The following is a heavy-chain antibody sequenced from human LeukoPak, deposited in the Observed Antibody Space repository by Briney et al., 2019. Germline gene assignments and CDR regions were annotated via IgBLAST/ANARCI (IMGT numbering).Heavy chain of an antibody. CDR1: GGSISSSSYY. V-gene: IGHV4-39*07. CDR3: ARRPQYSGSYRTLSWFDP. CDR2: IYYSGST. J-gene: IGHJ5*02. Sequence: PSETLSLTCTVSGGSISSSSYYWGWIRQPPGKGLEWIGSIYYSGSTYYNPSLKSRVTISVDTSKNQFSLKLSSVTAADTAVYYCARRPQYSGSYRTLSWFDPWGQGTLVTVSS. D-gene: IGHD1-26*01.